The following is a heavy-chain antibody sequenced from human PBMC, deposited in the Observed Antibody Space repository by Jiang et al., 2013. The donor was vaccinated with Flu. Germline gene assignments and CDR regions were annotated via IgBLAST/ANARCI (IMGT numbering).Heavy chain of an antibody. CDR3: ARHALVVVPAAEDYFDY. CDR2: SILVTLIP. Sequence: LKISCKGSGYSFTSYWIGWVRQMPGKGLEWMGSSILVTLIPDTARPSQGQVTISADKSISTTYLQWSSLKASDTAMYYCARHALVVVPAAEDYFDYWGQGTLVTVSS. J-gene: IGHJ4*02. CDR1: GYSFTSYW. D-gene: IGHD2-2*01. V-gene: IGHV5-51*01.